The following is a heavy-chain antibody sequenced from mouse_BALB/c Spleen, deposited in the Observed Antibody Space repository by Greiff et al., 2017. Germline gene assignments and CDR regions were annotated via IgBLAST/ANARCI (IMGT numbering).Heavy chain of an antibody. J-gene: IGHJ4*01. D-gene: IGHD3-1*01. Sequence: VQLQQSGAELAKPGASVKMSCKASGYTFTSYWMHWVKRRPGQGLEWIGYINPSTGYTEYNQKFKDKATLTADKSSSTAYMQLSSLTSEDSAVYYCARGLGSSAMDYWGQGTSVTVSS. CDR1: GYTFTSYW. CDR2: INPSTGYT. CDR3: ARGLGSSAMDY. V-gene: IGHV1-7*01.